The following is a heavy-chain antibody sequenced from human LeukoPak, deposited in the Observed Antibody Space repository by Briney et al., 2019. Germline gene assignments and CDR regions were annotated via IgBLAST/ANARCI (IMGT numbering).Heavy chain of an antibody. Sequence: SQTLSLTCAISGDSVSSDSAAWSWIRQSPSRGLKWLGRTYYRSKWYNDYAISVKSRITINPDTSKNQFFLQLNSVTPEDTAVYYCARGVHSYYFDYWGQGTLVTVSS. CDR2: TYYRSKWYN. CDR3: ARGVHSYYFDY. D-gene: IGHD2-15*01. CDR1: GDSVSSDSAA. J-gene: IGHJ4*02. V-gene: IGHV6-1*01.